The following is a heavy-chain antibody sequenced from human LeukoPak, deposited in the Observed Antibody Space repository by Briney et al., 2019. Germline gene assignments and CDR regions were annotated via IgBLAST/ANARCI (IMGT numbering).Heavy chain of an antibody. V-gene: IGHV1-69*06. CDR3: ARDPVGSGWFDY. D-gene: IGHD6-19*01. CDR1: GGTFSSYA. CDR2: IIPIFGTA. Sequence: SVKVSCKASGGTFSSYAISWVRQAPGQGLEWMGGIIPIFGTANYAQKFQGRVTITADKSTSTAYMELSSLRSEDTAVYYCARDPVGSGWFDYWGQRTLVTVSS. J-gene: IGHJ5*01.